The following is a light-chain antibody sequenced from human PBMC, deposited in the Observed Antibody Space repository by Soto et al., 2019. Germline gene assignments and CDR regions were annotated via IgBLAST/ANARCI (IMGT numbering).Light chain of an antibody. V-gene: IGKV3-20*01. CDR1: QSVSSSQ. J-gene: IGKJ3*01. CDR2: GAS. Sequence: EIVLTQSPGTLSVSPGERATLSCRASQSVSSSQLAWYQQKPGQAPRLLFYGASTRATGTPDRFRGSGAGTDFTLTISRLEPEGFAVYHCQQYGSAPFTCGPGTKEDIK. CDR3: QQYGSAPFT.